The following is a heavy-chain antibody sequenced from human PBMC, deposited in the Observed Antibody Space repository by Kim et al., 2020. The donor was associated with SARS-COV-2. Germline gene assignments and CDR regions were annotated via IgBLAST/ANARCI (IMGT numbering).Heavy chain of an antibody. CDR3: ASRINGGNSGIDF. V-gene: IGHV3-74*01. Sequence: ADSVKGRFTISRDNAKNKLYLQMNSLRADDTAVYYCASRINGGNSGIDFWGQGTLVTVSS. J-gene: IGHJ4*02. D-gene: IGHD2-21*01.